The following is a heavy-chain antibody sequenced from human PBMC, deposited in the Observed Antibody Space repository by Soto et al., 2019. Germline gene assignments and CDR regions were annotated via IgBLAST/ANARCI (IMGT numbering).Heavy chain of an antibody. J-gene: IGHJ4*02. D-gene: IGHD5-12*01. V-gene: IGHV3-15*01. Sequence: EVQLVESGGGLVKPGGSLRLSCAASGFTFSNAWMSWVRQAPGKGLEWVGRIKSKTDGGTTDYAAPVKGRFTISRDDSKNTLYLQMNSLKTEDTAVYYCTTDLRGDDYYFDYWGQGALVTVSS. CDR2: IKSKTDGGTT. CDR3: TTDLRGDDYYFDY. CDR1: GFTFSNAW.